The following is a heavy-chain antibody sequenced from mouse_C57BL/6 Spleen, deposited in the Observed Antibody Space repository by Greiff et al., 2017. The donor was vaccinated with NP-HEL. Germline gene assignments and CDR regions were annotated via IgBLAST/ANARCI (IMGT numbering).Heavy chain of an antibody. CDR1: GYTFTSYW. V-gene: IGHV1-50*01. D-gene: IGHD4-1*01. CDR2: IDPSDSYT. Sequence: VQLQQPGAELVKPGASVKLSCKASGYTFTSYWMQWVKQRPGQGLEWIGEIDPSDSYTNYNQKFKGKATLTVDTSSSTAYMQLSSLTSEDSAVYYCAGGAGTFDYWGQGTTLTVSS. J-gene: IGHJ2*01. CDR3: AGGAGTFDY.